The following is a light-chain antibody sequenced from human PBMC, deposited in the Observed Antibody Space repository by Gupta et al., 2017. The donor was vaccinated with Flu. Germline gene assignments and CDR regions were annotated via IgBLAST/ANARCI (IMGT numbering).Light chain of an antibody. Sequence: TQSPATLSLSPGESATLSCRPSRSVWDYLAGGQQKPGQAPRLLIYEASNRATGVTDRFTGSESGADFTRTRSGIETEDFECYVGHQRNAFGQGTRMDIK. V-gene: IGKV3-11*01. J-gene: IGKJ5*01. CDR3: HQRNA. CDR2: EAS. CDR1: RSVWDY.